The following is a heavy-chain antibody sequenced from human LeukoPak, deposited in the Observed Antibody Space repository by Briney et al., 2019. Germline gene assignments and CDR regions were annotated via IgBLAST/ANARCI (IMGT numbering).Heavy chain of an antibody. V-gene: IGHV3-23*01. Sequence: GGSLRLSCAASGFTFSNYGMSWVRQAPGKGLEWVSALSGSDDSTYYADYVKGRFTISRDSSKNTLYLQMNSLTVEDTALYYCAKGGRDGYSGNYYYMDVWGKGTTVTVSS. D-gene: IGHD5-24*01. CDR3: AKGGRDGYSGNYYYMDV. CDR1: GFTFSNYG. J-gene: IGHJ6*03. CDR2: LSGSDDST.